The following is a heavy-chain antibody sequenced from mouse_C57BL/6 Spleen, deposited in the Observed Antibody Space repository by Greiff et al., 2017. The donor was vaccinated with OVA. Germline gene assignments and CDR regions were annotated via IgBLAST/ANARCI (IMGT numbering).Heavy chain of an antibody. V-gene: IGHV3-6*01. CDR1: GYSITSGYY. D-gene: IGHD1-1*01. J-gene: IGHJ3*01. CDR3: ARGDYYGSSCAWFAY. Sequence: EVKLMESGPGLVKPSQSLSLPCSVTGYSITSGYYWNWLRQFPGNKLEWMGYISYDGSNNYNPSLKNRISITRDTSKNQFFLKLNSVTTEDTATYYGARGDYYGSSCAWFAYWGQGTLVTVSA. CDR2: ISYDGSN.